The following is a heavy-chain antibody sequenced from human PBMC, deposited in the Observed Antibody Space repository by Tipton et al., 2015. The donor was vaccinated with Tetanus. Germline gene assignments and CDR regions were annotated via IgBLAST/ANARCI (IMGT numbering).Heavy chain of an antibody. D-gene: IGHD6-13*01. CDR1: GFTFSSYW. CDR3: ARHWGGSAGSSSWYAKKNNWFDP. V-gene: IGHV3-7*01. Sequence: SLRLSCAASGFTFSSYWMSWVRQAPGKGLEWVANIKQDGSEKYYVDSVKGRFTISRDNAKNSLYLQMNSLRAEDTAVYYCARHWGGSAGSSSWYAKKNNWFDPWGQGTLVTVSS. CDR2: IKQDGSEK. J-gene: IGHJ5*02.